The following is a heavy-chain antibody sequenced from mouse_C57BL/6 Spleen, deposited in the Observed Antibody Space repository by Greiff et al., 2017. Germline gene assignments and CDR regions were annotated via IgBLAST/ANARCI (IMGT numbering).Heavy chain of an antibody. CDR3: ARDYYGSSGFDY. Sequence: VKLQQPGAELVKPGASVKLSCKASGYTFTSYWMQWVKQRPGQGLEWIGEIDPSDSYTNYTQKFKGKATLTVDTSSSTAYMQLSSLTSEDSAVYYCARDYYGSSGFDYWGQGTTLTVSS. D-gene: IGHD1-1*01. CDR2: IDPSDSYT. V-gene: IGHV1-50*01. CDR1: GYTFTSYW. J-gene: IGHJ2*01.